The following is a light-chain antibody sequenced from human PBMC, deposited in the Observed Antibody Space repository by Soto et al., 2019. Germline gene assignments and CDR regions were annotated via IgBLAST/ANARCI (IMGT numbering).Light chain of an antibody. Sequence: QTVVTQPPSASGTPGQRVTISCSGSSSNIASNTVNWYQQLPGTAPKLLIYNNNHRPSGVLDRFSGSKSGTSASLAISGLQSEDEADYYCAAWAYSLNGPLFGGGTQLTVL. CDR1: SSNIASNT. V-gene: IGLV1-44*01. J-gene: IGLJ7*01. CDR3: AAWAYSLNGPL. CDR2: NNN.